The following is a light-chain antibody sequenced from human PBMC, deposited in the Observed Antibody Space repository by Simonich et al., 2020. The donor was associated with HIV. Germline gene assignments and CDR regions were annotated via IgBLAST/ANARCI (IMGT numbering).Light chain of an antibody. CDR1: QGISNS. J-gene: IGKJ1*01. CDR3: QQFYSTPQT. CDR2: AAS. V-gene: IGKV1-NL1*01. Sequence: DIQMTQSPPSLSASVGDRVTVTCRASQGISNSLAWYQQKPGKAPKILLYAASRLESGVPSRFSGSGSGTDYTLTISSLQPEDFATYYCQQFYSTPQTFGQGTKVEIK.